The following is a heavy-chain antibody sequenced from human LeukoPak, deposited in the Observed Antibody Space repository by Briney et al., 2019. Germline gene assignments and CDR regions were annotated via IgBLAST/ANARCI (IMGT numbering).Heavy chain of an antibody. V-gene: IGHV4-4*09. CDR2: IYTSGST. CDR3: ASQYSSSFWFDP. J-gene: IGHJ5*02. D-gene: IGHD6-13*01. CDR1: GGSISSYY. Sequence: SETLSLTCTVSGGSISSYYWSWIRQPPGKGLEWIGYIYTSGSTNYNPSLNSRVTISVDTSKNQFSLKLSSVTAADTAVYYCASQYSSSFWFDPWGQGTLVTVSS.